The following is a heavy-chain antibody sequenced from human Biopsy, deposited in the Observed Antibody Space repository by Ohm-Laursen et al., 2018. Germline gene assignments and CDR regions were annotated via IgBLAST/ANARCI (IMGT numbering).Heavy chain of an antibody. CDR3: ARHAPSYSGSYWRYFDL. Sequence: GTLSLTCTVSGGSISSYYWSWIRQPPGKGLEWIGYIYYTGSTNYNPSLKSRVTISVDKSMNHLPLRLTSATAADTAVYYCARHAPSYSGSYWRYFDLWGRGTLVTVSS. J-gene: IGHJ2*01. V-gene: IGHV4-59*08. D-gene: IGHD1-26*01. CDR2: IYYTGST. CDR1: GGSISSYY.